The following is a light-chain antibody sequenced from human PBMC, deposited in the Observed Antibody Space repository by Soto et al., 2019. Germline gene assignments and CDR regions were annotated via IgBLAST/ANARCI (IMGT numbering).Light chain of an antibody. Sequence: IVMTQSPATLSVSPGERATLSCMASQAVSSNLAWYQQKPGQAPRLLIYAASTRAAGIPDRFSGSGSGTGFTLTINSLQSEDFAVYYCQHYNNWPFTFGPGTKADIK. CDR3: QHYNNWPFT. CDR2: AAS. V-gene: IGKV3-15*01. J-gene: IGKJ3*01. CDR1: QAVSSN.